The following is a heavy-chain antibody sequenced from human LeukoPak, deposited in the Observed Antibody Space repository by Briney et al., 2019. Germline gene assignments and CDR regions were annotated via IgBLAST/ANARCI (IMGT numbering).Heavy chain of an antibody. CDR2: INTDGSST. D-gene: IGHD1-1*01. Sequence: PGGSLRLSCAASGFTFSSFAMHWVRQAPGKGLEWVSRINTDGSSTTYADSVKGRFTISRDNAKNTLYLQMNSLKNEDTAAYYCTKDRVWNSFDSWGQGTLVTVSS. V-gene: IGHV3-74*01. CDR1: GFTFSSFA. CDR3: TKDRVWNSFDS. J-gene: IGHJ4*02.